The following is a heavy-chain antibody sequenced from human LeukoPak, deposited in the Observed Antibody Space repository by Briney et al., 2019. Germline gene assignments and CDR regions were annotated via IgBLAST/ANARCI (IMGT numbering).Heavy chain of an antibody. CDR2: ISYDGSNK. CDR3: AKDRHLFGELPFDC. Sequence: GGSLRLSCAASGFTFSSYGMHWVRQAPGKGLEWVAVISYDGSNKYYEDSVKGRFTISRDNSKNTLYLQMNSLRAEDTAVYYCAKDRHLFGELPFDCWGQGTLVTVSS. V-gene: IGHV3-30*18. CDR1: GFTFSSYG. D-gene: IGHD3-10*01. J-gene: IGHJ4*02.